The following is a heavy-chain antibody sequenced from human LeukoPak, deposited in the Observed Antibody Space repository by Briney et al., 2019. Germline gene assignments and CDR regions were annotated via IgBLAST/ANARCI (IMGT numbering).Heavy chain of an antibody. CDR1: GGSFSGYY. J-gene: IGHJ4*02. CDR3: ARYDVWGSYRAFDY. V-gene: IGHV4-34*01. D-gene: IGHD3-16*02. CDR2: INHSGST. Sequence: SETLSLTCAVYGGSFSGYYWSWIRQPPGKGLEWIGEINHSGSTNYNPSLKSRVTTSVDTSKNQFSLKLSSVTAADTAVYYCARYDVWGSYRAFDYWGQGTLVTVSS.